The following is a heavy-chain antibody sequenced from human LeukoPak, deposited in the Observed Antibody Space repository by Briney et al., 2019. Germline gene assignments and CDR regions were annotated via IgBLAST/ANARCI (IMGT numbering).Heavy chain of an antibody. V-gene: IGHV1-69*04. J-gene: IGHJ4*02. CDR1: GGTFSSYA. D-gene: IGHD6-6*01. Sequence: GASVKVSCKASGGTFSSYAISWVRQAPGQGLEWMGRIIPILGIANYAQKFQGRVTITADESTSTAYMELSSLRSEDTAVYYCARDGRARSSSWVFDYWGQGTLVTVSS. CDR3: ARDGRARSSSWVFDY. CDR2: IIPILGIA.